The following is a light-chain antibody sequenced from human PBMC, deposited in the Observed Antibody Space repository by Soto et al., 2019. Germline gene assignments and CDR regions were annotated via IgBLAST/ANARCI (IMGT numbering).Light chain of an antibody. J-gene: IGLJ2*01. V-gene: IGLV1-40*01. CDR3: QSYDRSLNGYVV. CDR2: GNI. CDR1: SSNIGAGYD. Sequence: QSVLTQPPSVSGAPGQRVTISCTGTSSNIGAGYDVHWYQQLPGTAPKLLIYGNINRPSGVPDRFSGSKSGTSASLAITGLQAEDEADYYCQSYDRSLNGYVVFGGGTKLTVL.